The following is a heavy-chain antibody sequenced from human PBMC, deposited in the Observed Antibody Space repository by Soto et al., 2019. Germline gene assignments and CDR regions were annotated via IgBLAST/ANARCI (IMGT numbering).Heavy chain of an antibody. D-gene: IGHD3-10*01. CDR2: ITDNGGDA. J-gene: IGHJ4*02. Sequence: PGGSLRLSCVASGLTFGSRAMSWVRQAPGEGLQWVATITDNGGDAKYADSVRGRFVISRDNSKKTLYLQMTSLTAEDSAMYFCARGSTECYPGRRIFDFWGRGTLVTVSS. CDR3: ARGSTECYPGRRIFDF. V-gene: IGHV3-23*01. CDR1: GLTFGSRA.